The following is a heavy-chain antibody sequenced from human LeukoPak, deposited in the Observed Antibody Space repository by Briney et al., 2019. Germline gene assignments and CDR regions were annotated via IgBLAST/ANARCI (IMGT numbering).Heavy chain of an antibody. CDR3: ARSKMGATISYFDY. CDR2: IKQDGSEK. V-gene: IGHV3-7*01. CDR1: GFTFSSYW. Sequence: SGGSLRLSCAASGFTFSSYWMSWVRQAPGKGLEWVANIKQDGSEKYYVDSVKGRFTISRDNAKNSLYLQMNSLRAEDTAVYYCARSKMGATISYFDYWGQGTLVTVSS. D-gene: IGHD1-26*01. J-gene: IGHJ4*02.